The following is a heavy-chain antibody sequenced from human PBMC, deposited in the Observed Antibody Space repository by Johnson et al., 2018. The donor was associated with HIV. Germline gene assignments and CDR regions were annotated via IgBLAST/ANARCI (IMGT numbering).Heavy chain of an antibody. D-gene: IGHD6-6*01. V-gene: IGHV3-33*06. CDR1: GFTFSNYG. CDR3: AKAEYCDI. J-gene: IGHJ3*02. Sequence: QVQLVESGGGVVQPGRSLRLSCAASGFTFSNYGMHWVRQAPGKGLEWVALIWYDGSNKYYADSVKGRFTISRDNSKNTLYLQMNSLRGEDMAVYYCAKAEYCDIWGQGTMVTVSS. CDR2: IWYDGSNK.